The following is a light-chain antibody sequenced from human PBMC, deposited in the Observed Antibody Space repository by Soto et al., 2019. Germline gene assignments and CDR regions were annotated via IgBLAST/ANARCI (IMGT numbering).Light chain of an antibody. CDR3: TQYGSSPIP. CDR1: QSVSSSY. Sequence: EIVLTQSPGTLSLSPGERATLSCRASQSVSSSYLAWYQQKPGQAPRLLIYGASSRATGIPDRFSGSASGTDFTLTISRLEPEDFAVYYCTQYGSSPIPFGQGTRLEIK. J-gene: IGKJ5*01. CDR2: GAS. V-gene: IGKV3-20*01.